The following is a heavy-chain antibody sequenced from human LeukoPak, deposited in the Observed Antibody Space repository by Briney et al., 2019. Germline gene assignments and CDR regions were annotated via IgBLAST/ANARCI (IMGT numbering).Heavy chain of an antibody. D-gene: IGHD2-15*01. CDR3: VSHGQGGRLHAYCDS. J-gene: IGHJ4*02. Sequence: SETLSLTCTVSGVSLNSNYWGWVRQPTGKGLEWVGYIYYSGSTNYNSSLKSRVAISVDTSKNQFSLQLSSVNAGDTAIYYSVSHGQGGRLHAYCDSWRRGTLVTVSS. V-gene: IGHV4-59*08. CDR1: GVSLNSNY. CDR2: IYYSGST.